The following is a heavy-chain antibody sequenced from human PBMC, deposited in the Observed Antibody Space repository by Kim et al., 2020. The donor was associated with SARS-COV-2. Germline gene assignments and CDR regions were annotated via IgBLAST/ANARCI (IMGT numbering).Heavy chain of an antibody. V-gene: IGHV3-21*01. CDR3: AREGLRYCSGGSCYSGVGY. Sequence: GGSLRLSCAASGFTFSSYSMNWVRQAPGKGLEWVSSISSSSSYIYYADSVKGRFTISRDNAKNSLYLQMNSLRAEDTAVYYCAREGLRYCSGGSCYSGVGYWGQGTLVTVSS. CDR1: GFTFSSYS. D-gene: IGHD2-15*01. J-gene: IGHJ4*02. CDR2: ISSSSSYI.